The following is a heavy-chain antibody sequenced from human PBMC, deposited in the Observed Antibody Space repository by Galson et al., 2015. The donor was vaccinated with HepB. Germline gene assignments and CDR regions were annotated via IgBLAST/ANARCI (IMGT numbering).Heavy chain of an antibody. D-gene: IGHD6-13*01. J-gene: IGHJ4*02. CDR1: GDSISSNY. CDR3: ARWSAAGLN. CDR2: IYHSGST. Sequence: ETLSLTCTVSGDSISSNYWTWIRQPPGKGLEWIGYIYHSGSTKNNPSLRSRVTTSIDTTKNQFSLKLSSVTAADTAVYFCARWSAAGLNWGQGTLVTVSS. V-gene: IGHV4-59*12.